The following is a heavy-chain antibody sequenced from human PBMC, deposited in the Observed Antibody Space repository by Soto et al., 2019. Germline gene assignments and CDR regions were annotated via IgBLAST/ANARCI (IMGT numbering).Heavy chain of an antibody. J-gene: IGHJ5*02. CDR2: IYYSGST. V-gene: IGHV4-61*01. CDR1: GGSVSSGSYY. CDR3: ARDLRWFDP. Sequence: PSETLSLTCTVSGGSVSSGSYYWSWIRQPPGKGLEWIGYIYYSGSTNYNPSLKSRVTISVDTSKNQFSLKLSSVTAADTAVYYCARDLRWFDPWGQGTLVTVSS.